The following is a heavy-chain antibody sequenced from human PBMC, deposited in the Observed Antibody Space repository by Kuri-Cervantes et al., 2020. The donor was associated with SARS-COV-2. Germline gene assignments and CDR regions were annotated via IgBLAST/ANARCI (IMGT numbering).Heavy chain of an antibody. J-gene: IGHJ5*02. CDR3: ARQMMSSITIFGVVITRNWCDP. CDR1: GGSISSGGYS. CDR2: IYHSGST. V-gene: IGHV4-30-2*01. Sequence: SETLSLTCAVSGGSISSGGYSWSWIRQPPGKGLEWIGYIYHSGSTYYNPSLKSRVTISVDRSKNQFSLKLSSVTAADTAVYYCARQMMSSITIFGVVITRNWCDPWGQGTLVTVSS. D-gene: IGHD3-3*01.